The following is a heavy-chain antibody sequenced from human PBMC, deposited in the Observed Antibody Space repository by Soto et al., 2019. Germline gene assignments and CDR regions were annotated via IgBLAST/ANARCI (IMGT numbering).Heavy chain of an antibody. Sequence: QPGGSLRLSCAASGFTFSSYAMHWVRQAPGKGLEWLAVISYDGREKYYADSAKGRFTISRDSSKNTAYLQMNSLRAEDTAVYYCARDPLAVTGSFVDYWGQGTLVTVSS. CDR2: ISYDGREK. V-gene: IGHV3-30*04. J-gene: IGHJ4*02. CDR3: ARDPLAVTGSFVDY. D-gene: IGHD6-19*01. CDR1: GFTFSSYA.